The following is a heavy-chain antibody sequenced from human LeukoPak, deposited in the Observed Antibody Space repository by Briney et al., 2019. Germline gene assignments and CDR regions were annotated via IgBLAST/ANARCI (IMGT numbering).Heavy chain of an antibody. D-gene: IGHD5-18*01. J-gene: IGHJ4*02. CDR3: ARGRGYSYLSSENYFDY. CDR2: IYYSGST. Sequence: SETLSLTCTVSGGSISSSSYYWGWIRQPPGKGLEWIGSIYYSGSTYYNPSLKSRVTISVDTSKNQFSLKLSSVTAADTAVYYCARGRGYSYLSSENYFDYWGQGTLVTVSS. V-gene: IGHV4-39*07. CDR1: GGSISSSSYY.